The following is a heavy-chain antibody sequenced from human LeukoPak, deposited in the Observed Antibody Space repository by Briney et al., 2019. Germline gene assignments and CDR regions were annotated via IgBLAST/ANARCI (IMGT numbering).Heavy chain of an antibody. J-gene: IGHJ6*03. CDR3: ARGLWVRTGTIYYYYYMDV. V-gene: IGHV1-8*03. Sequence: ASVKVSCKASGYTFTSYDINWVRQATGQGLEWMGWMNPNSGNTGYAQKFQGRVTITRNTSISTAYMELSSLRSEDTAVYYCARGLWVRTGTIYYYYYMDVWGKGTTVTVSS. CDR2: MNPNSGNT. D-gene: IGHD1-7*01. CDR1: GYTFTSYD.